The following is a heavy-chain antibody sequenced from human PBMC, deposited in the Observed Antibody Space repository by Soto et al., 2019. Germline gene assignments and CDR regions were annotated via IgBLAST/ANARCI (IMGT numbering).Heavy chain of an antibody. J-gene: IGHJ4*02. CDR1: GYTFTNYY. CDR3: ARGGDVVLVTAPLDY. CDR2: TKCSGGET. Sequence: QVQLVQSGAEVKKPGASVKVSCRTSGYTFTNYYMHWVQQAPGKGLEWMGITKCSGGETTYAQKYLNRVTMTRDTSTSRVYIELSSLMSEDRAVYYCARGGDVVLVTAPLDYWGQGTLVTVSS. V-gene: IGHV1-46*03. D-gene: IGHD2-21*02.